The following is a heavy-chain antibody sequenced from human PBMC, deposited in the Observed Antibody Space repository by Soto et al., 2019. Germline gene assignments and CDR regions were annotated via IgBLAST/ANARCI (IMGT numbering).Heavy chain of an antibody. D-gene: IGHD1-7*01. CDR1: GGTFSSYA. V-gene: IGHV1-69*13. CDR3: ARDAQLELHWFDP. J-gene: IGHJ5*02. CDR2: IIPIFGTA. Sequence: SVKVSCKASGGTFSSYAISWVRQAPGQGLEWMGGIIPIFGTANYAQKFQGRVTITADESTSTAYMELSSLRSEDTAVYYCARDAQLELHWFDPWGQGTLVTVSS.